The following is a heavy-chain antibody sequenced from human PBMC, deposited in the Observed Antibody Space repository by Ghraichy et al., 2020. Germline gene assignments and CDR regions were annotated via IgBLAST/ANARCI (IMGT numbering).Heavy chain of an antibody. D-gene: IGHD2-21*02. Sequence: GGSLRLSCAASGFTFTNYAMSWVRQAPGEGLEWVSAISSGGGTTYYVGSVRGRFTISRDNSKDTLYLQMNSLRADDTAVYYCAKDDTGVVTSFDSWGQGTLLTVSS. CDR3: AKDDTGVVTSFDS. J-gene: IGHJ4*02. V-gene: IGHV3-23*01. CDR1: GFTFTNYA. CDR2: ISSGGGTT.